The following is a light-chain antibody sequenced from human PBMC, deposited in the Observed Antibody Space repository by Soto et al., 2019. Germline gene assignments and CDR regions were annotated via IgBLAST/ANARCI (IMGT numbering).Light chain of an antibody. CDR1: QGIRND. Sequence: DIQMTQSPSSLSASVGDRVTITCRASQGIRNDLGWYQQKPGKAPQRLIYDASSLHSGVPSRFSGGGSGADFPLPVSRLQHEDFATYYCLQYNAYPWTFGQGTKVEVK. V-gene: IGKV1-17*01. J-gene: IGKJ1*01. CDR3: LQYNAYPWT. CDR2: DAS.